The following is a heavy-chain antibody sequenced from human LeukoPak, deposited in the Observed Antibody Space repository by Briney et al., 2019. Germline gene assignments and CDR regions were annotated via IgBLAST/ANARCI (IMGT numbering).Heavy chain of an antibody. J-gene: IGHJ4*01. CDR1: GFIFSHYG. V-gene: IGHV3-33*01. D-gene: IGHD4-11*01. CDR3: ARDAQRGFDYSNSLEY. Sequence: PGGSLRLSCAASGFIFSHYGMHWVRQAPGKGLEWVAVIWSDATNRFYGASVKGRFTISRDNSQNTVFLQMNSLRAEDTAIYYCARDAQRGFDYSNSLEYWSHGTLVTVSS. CDR2: IWSDATNR.